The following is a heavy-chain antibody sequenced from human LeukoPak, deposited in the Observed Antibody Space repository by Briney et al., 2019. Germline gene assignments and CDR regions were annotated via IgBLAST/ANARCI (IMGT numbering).Heavy chain of an antibody. CDR1: GGSFSGYY. Sequence: PSETLSLTCAVYGGSFSGYYWSWIRQPPGKGLEWIGEINHSGSTNYNPSLKSRVTISVDTSKNQFSLKLSSVTAADTAVYYCARLAAANWGDAFDIWGQGTMVTVSS. CDR2: INHSGST. J-gene: IGHJ3*02. CDR3: ARLAAANWGDAFDI. D-gene: IGHD7-27*01. V-gene: IGHV4-34*01.